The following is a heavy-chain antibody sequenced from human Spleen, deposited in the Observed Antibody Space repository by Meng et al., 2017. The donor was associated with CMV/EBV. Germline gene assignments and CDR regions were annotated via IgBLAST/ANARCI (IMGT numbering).Heavy chain of an antibody. CDR1: GFTFSDYY. Sequence: GESLKISCAASGFTFSDYYMSWIRQAPGKGLEWISYISRSADTIYYADSVKGRFTISRDNAKNSLYLQMNSLRADDTAVYYCARGRYGVPAAWFAYWGQGTLVTVSS. J-gene: IGHJ4*02. CDR3: ARGRYGVPAAWFAY. D-gene: IGHD2-2*01. V-gene: IGHV3-11*01. CDR2: ISRSADTI.